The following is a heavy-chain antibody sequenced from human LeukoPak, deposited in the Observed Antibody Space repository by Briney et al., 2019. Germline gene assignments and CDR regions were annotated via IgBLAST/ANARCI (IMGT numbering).Heavy chain of an antibody. CDR2: INHSGST. V-gene: IGHV4-34*01. D-gene: IGHD3-3*01. Sequence: SETLSLTCAVYGESFSGYYWSWIRQPPGKGLEWIGEINHSGSTNYNPSLKSRVTISVDTSKNQFSLKLSSVTAADTAVYYCARGRGVTIFGDYWGQGTLVTVSS. J-gene: IGHJ4*02. CDR3: ARGRGVTIFGDY. CDR1: GESFSGYY.